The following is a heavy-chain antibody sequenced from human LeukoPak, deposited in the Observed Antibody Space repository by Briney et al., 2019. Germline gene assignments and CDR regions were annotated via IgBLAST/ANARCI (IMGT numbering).Heavy chain of an antibody. CDR2: ISGSGGST. CDR1: GFTVSSHY. J-gene: IGHJ4*02. CDR3: SKKGQSEDYGKPG. V-gene: IGHV3-23*01. Sequence: GGSPRLSCAASGFTVSSHYMSWVRQAPWKGLEWVSAISGSGGSTYYADSVKGRFTISRDNSKNTLYLQMSSLRADDTAVYYCSKKGQSEDYGKPGWGQGTLVTVSS. D-gene: IGHD4-17*01.